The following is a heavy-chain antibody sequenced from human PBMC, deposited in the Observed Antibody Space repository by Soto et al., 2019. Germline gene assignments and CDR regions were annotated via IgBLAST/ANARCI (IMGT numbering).Heavy chain of an antibody. CDR3: ARVGWFPEFYFDF. D-gene: IGHD3-10*01. Sequence: QVQLVQSGAEVKKPGSSVKVSCKASGYTFTTSYMHWVRQAPGQGLEWMGLINTGGGSTSYAQKFQGRVTMTRDTSTSTVYMALSSLSSEDTAVYYCARVGWFPEFYFDFWGQGPLVTVSS. V-gene: IGHV1-46*03. CDR2: INTGGGST. CDR1: GYTFTTSY. J-gene: IGHJ4*02.